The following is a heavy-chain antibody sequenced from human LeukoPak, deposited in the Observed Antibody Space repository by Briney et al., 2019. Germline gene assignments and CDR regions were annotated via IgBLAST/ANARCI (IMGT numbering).Heavy chain of an antibody. Sequence: GGSLRLSCAASGFTFSSYAMSWVRQAPGKGLGWVSAISGSGGSTYYADSVKGRFTISRDKSKNTLYLQMNSLRAEDTAVYYCAKDGPLYSSSWPDDAFDIWGQGTMVTVSS. V-gene: IGHV3-23*01. J-gene: IGHJ3*02. D-gene: IGHD6-13*01. CDR3: AKDGPLYSSSWPDDAFDI. CDR2: ISGSGGST. CDR1: GFTFSSYA.